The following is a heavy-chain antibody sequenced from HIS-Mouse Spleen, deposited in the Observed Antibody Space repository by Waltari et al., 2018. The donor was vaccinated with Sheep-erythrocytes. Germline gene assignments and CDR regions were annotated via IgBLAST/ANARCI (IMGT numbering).Heavy chain of an antibody. J-gene: IGHJ4*02. D-gene: IGHD6-6*01. Sequence: QVQLQQWGAGLLKPSETLSLTCAVYGGSFSGYYWSWIRQPPGKGLEWIGEINHNGSTNYHPSLQSRVTKSVDTSKNQFSLKLSSVTAADTAVYYCARGQYSSSYYFDYWGQGTLVTVSS. CDR1: GGSFSGYY. CDR3: ARGQYSSSYYFDY. CDR2: INHNGST. V-gene: IGHV4-34*01.